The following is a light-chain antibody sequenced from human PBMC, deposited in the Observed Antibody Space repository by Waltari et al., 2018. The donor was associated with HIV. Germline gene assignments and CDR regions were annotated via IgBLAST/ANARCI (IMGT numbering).Light chain of an antibody. J-gene: IGLJ1*01. V-gene: IGLV3-19*01. CDR3: KTRDRSGNLYV. CDR2: GKN. Sequence: SSEVTQDPAVSVALGQTVKITCQGDNLRTYYARWYQQKPGQAPVLVSYGKNKRPAEIPDRFSSSASRNTASLTITGAQAEDEADYYCKTRDRSGNLYVFGTGTTVTVL. CDR1: NLRTYY.